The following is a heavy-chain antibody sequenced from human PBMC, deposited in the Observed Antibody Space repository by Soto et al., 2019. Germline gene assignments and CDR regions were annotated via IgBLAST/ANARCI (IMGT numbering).Heavy chain of an antibody. V-gene: IGHV1-46*03. CDR2: INPSDSST. Sequence: QVQLVQSGAEVKKPGASVRVSCKASGYTFTSGYLHWVRQAPGQGLEWLGIINPSDSSTSDPLKFQGRVTMTRDESPNTVYMKLRGTRYEDTEKYSCARAQALLYGLGGYLDYWGQGTLVTVSS. CDR3: ARAQALLYGLGGYLDY. CDR1: GYTFTSGY. J-gene: IGHJ4*02. D-gene: IGHD3-10*01.